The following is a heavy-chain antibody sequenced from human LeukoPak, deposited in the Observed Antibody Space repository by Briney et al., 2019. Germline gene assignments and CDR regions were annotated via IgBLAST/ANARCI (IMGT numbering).Heavy chain of an antibody. V-gene: IGHV4-59*08. CDR1: GGSISSYY. J-gene: IGHJ4*02. Sequence: PSETLSLTCTVSGGSISSYYWSWIRQPPGKGLEWIGYIYYSGSTNYNPSLKSRVTISVDTSKNQFSLKLSSVTAADTAVYYCARHLRSYYYDSRWSYFDYWGQGTLVTVSS. CDR3: ARHLRSYYYDSRWSYFDY. D-gene: IGHD3-22*01. CDR2: IYYSGST.